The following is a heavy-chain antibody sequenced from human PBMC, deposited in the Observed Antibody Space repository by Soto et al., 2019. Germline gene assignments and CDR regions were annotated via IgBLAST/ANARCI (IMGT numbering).Heavy chain of an antibody. Sequence: HVQLVQSGAEVKKPGASLKVSCKASGYTFISYGVSWVRQAPGQGLEWLGWISPYNGNTNYAQKFQGRITMTTNTSTSTVYMDLRSLRTDYSAVYYCARDKTEWLTDAFDIWGQGTMVVVSS. CDR2: ISPYNGNT. CDR3: ARDKTEWLTDAFDI. J-gene: IGHJ3*02. CDR1: GYTFISYG. D-gene: IGHD5-12*01. V-gene: IGHV1-18*01.